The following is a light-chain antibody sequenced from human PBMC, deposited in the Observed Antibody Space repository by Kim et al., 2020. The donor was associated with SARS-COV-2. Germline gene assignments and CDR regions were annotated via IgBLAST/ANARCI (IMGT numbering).Light chain of an antibody. CDR3: QQRSNWPRT. Sequence: EIVLTQSPATLSLSPGERATLSCRASQSVSNSLAWYQQKPGQAPRLLIYDASNRATGIPARFSGSGSGTDFTLTINSLEPEDFAVYYCQQRSNWPRTFGQGTKVDIK. J-gene: IGKJ1*01. CDR2: DAS. V-gene: IGKV3-11*01. CDR1: QSVSNS.